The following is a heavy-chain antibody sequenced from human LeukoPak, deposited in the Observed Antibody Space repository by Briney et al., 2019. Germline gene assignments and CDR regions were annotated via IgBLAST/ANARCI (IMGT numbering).Heavy chain of an antibody. CDR2: ISGSGGTT. J-gene: IGHJ4*02. Sequence: PGGSLRLSCAASGFTFSSYAMSWVRQAPGKGLEWVSAISGSGGTTYYADSVKGRFTISRDNSKNTLYLQMDSLRAEDTAVYYCAKDSLTITATGTYYFDYWGQGTLVTVSS. CDR3: AKDSLTITATGTYYFDY. V-gene: IGHV3-23*01. CDR1: GFTFSSYA. D-gene: IGHD6-13*01.